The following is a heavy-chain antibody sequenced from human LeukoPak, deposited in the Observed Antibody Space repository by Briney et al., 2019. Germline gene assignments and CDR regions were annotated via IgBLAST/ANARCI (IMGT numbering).Heavy chain of an antibody. CDR3: ATSDDSPGTY. Sequence: PGGSLRLSCAASGFTFSSYEMNWVRQAPGRGLEWVSYISTSGSTMYYADSVKGRFTISRDNAKNSLFLQMNSLRAEDTAVYYCATSDDSPGTYWGQGTLVTVSS. J-gene: IGHJ4*02. CDR2: ISTSGSTM. V-gene: IGHV3-48*03. D-gene: IGHD4-11*01. CDR1: GFTFSSYE.